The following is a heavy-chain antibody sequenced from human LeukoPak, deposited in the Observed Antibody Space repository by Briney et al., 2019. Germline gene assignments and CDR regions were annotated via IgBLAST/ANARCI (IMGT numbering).Heavy chain of an antibody. CDR1: GFTFSSYG. J-gene: IGHJ4*02. CDR2: IWYDGSSK. V-gene: IGHV3-33*01. CDR3: ARDSFPLTVGTLYYFDY. Sequence: QPGGSLRLSCAASGFTFSSYGMHWVRQAPGKGLEWVAVIWYDGSSKYYADSVKGRFTISRDNSRNTLYLQMKTLRAEDTAVYYCARDSFPLTVGTLYYFDYWGQGTLVTVSS. D-gene: IGHD4-23*01.